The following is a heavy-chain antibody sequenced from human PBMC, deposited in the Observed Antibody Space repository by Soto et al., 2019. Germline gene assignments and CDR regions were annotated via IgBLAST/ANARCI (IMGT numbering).Heavy chain of an antibody. D-gene: IGHD1-1*01. Sequence: QVHLVQSGAEVKTPGASLKVSCKASGYTFADYHIHWVRQAPGEGLEWMGWVTPSTGGTNYAPKFQGRATMTSDTSTSTAYMELSGLRSDDTAVYYCARDSTINWYTFFDFWGQGTLVTVSA. CDR2: VTPSTGGT. CDR1: GYTFADYH. J-gene: IGHJ4*02. V-gene: IGHV1-2*02. CDR3: ARDSTINWYTFFDF.